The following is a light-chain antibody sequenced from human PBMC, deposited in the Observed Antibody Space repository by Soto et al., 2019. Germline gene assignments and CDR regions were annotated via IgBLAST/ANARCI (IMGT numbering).Light chain of an antibody. Sequence: QSALTQPPSASGSPGQSVTISCTGTSSDVGGYNFVSWYQHHPGKAPKLIIYEVTKRPSGVPDRFSGSKSGNTASLTVSGLQAEDEADYSCSSYAGSNNDVFGTGTKLTVL. CDR2: EVT. CDR3: SSYAGSNNDV. CDR1: SSDVGGYNF. J-gene: IGLJ1*01. V-gene: IGLV2-8*01.